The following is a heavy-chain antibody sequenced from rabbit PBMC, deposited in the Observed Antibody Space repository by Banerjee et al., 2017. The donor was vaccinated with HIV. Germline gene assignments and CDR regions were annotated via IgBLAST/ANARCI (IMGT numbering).Heavy chain of an antibody. CDR3: ARVNATNGGVYYYYGMDL. Sequence: QSLEESWGDLVKPGAALTLTCTASGFDFSGYGGNWVRQEPGKGLELIACIYTGSGSTYYASWAKGRFTISKTSSTTVTLQMTSLTAADTATYFCARVNATNGGVYYYYGMDLWGPGTLVTDS. CDR2: IYTGSGST. D-gene: IGHD6-1*01. J-gene: IGHJ6*01. CDR1: GFDFSGYG. V-gene: IGHV1S40*01.